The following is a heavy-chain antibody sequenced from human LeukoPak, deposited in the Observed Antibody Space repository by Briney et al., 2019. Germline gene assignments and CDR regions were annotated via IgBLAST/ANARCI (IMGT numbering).Heavy chain of an antibody. V-gene: IGHV4-4*07. J-gene: IGHJ4*02. Sequence: PWGTLSLTCTVSGVSISSYYWSWIRPPAGKGLEWIGHIYTSGSTNYNPSLKRRVTMSVDTSKNQFSLKLSSVTAADTAVYYCARQGPNCSGGSCYSRLFSTFDYWGQGTLVTVSS. CDR1: GVSISSYY. D-gene: IGHD2-15*01. CDR3: ARQGPNCSGGSCYSRLFSTFDY. CDR2: IYTSGST.